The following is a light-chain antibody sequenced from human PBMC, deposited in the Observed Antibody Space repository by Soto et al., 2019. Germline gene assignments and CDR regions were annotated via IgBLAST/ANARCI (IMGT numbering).Light chain of an antibody. J-gene: IGKJ1*01. CDR1: QSISSW. CDR3: QQYNTYPWT. V-gene: IGKV1-5*01. CDR2: DAS. Sequence: DIQMTQSPATLSASVGDRVTITCRASQSISSWLAWYQQKPGKVPKLLIDDASSLESGVPSRFTGSGSGPELTHTISSPQPEEFATYYCQQYNTYPWTFGQGTKVEIK.